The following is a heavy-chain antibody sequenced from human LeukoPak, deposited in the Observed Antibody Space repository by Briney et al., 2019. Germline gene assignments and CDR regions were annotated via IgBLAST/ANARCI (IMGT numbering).Heavy chain of an antibody. V-gene: IGHV3-23*01. CDR3: AKAPYGSGSYIFDY. CDR1: AFTFSSYS. Sequence: PGGSLRLSCAASAFTFSSYSMNWVRQAPGKGLEWVSVISGSGGSTYYAESVKGRFTISRDNSKNTLYLQMNSLRAEDTAVYYCAKAPYGSGSYIFDYWGQGTLVTVSS. J-gene: IGHJ4*02. D-gene: IGHD3-10*01. CDR2: ISGSGGST.